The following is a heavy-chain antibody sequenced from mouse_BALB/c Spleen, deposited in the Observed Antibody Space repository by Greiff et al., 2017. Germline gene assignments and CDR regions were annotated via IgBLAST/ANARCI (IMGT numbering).Heavy chain of an antibody. CDR1: GFTFSSYA. CDR3: ARHGIYDGYSYAMDY. D-gene: IGHD2-3*01. Sequence: DVKLVESGGGLVKPGGSLKLSCAASGFTFSSYAMSWVRQTPEKRLEWVATISSGGSYTYYPDSVKGRFTISRDNAKNTLYLQMSSLRSEDTAMYYCARHGIYDGYSYAMDYWGQGTSVTVSS. V-gene: IGHV5-9-3*01. CDR2: ISSGGSYT. J-gene: IGHJ4*01.